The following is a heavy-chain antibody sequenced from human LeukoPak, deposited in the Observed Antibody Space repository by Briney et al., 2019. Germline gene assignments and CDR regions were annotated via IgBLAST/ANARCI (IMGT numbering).Heavy chain of an antibody. V-gene: IGHV1-69*01. CDR2: IIPIFGTA. CDR3: ARVISGGCSSTSCYSTVNDAFDI. J-gene: IGHJ3*02. Sequence: SSVKVSCKASGGTFISYAISWVRQAPGQGLEWMGGIIPIFGTANYAQKFQGRVTITADESTSTAYMELSSLRSEDTAVYYCARVISGGCSSTSCYSTVNDAFDIWGQGTMVTVSS. D-gene: IGHD2-2*01. CDR1: GGTFISYA.